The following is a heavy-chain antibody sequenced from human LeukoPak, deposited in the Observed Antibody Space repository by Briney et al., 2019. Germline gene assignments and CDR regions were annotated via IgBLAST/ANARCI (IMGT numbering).Heavy chain of an antibody. J-gene: IGHJ4*02. CDR2: INPNSGGT. Sequence: ASVKVSCKASGYTFTGYYMHWVRQAPGQGLEWMGWINPNSGGTNYAQKFQGRVTMTRDTSISTAYMELSRLRSDDTAVYYCARDSIVVVPAAISGWDYWGQGTLVTVSS. CDR1: GYTFTGYY. D-gene: IGHD2-2*02. CDR3: ARDSIVVVPAAISGWDY. V-gene: IGHV1-2*02.